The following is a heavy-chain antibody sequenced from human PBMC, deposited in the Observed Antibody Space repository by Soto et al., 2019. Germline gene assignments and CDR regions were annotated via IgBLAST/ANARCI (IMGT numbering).Heavy chain of an antibody. CDR3: AHSDGGYEIIYFDF. V-gene: IGHV2-5*01. CDR1: GFSFTTAGVA. Sequence: TLVNPTQTLTLPCTFSGFSFTTAGVAVGWIRQTPGGALEWLTLIYYNDDRRFSPSLKTRLTITGDTSKNQVVLSLPNVDPVDTATYFCAHSDGGYEIIYFDFWGQGIPVTVSS. J-gene: IGHJ4*02. D-gene: IGHD5-12*01. CDR2: IYYNDDR.